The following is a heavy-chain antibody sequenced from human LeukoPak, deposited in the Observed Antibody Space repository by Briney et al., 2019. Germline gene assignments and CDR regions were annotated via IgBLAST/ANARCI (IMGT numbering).Heavy chain of an antibody. CDR3: ARYGPYYYDSSNAFDI. D-gene: IGHD3-22*01. V-gene: IGHV3-48*03. J-gene: IGHJ3*02. CDR2: ISSSGSTI. Sequence: GGSLRLSCAASGFTFSSYEMNWVRQAPGKELEWVSYISSSGSTIYYADSVKGRFTISRDNAKNSLYLQMNSLRAEDTAVYYCARYGPYYYDSSNAFDIWGQGTMVTVSS. CDR1: GFTFSSYE.